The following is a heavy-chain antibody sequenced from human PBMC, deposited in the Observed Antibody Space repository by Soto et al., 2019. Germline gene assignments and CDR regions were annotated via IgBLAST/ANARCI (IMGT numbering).Heavy chain of an antibody. CDR3: AKAIVVVPAAILIGAGRSIAAAGKGSELVY. J-gene: IGHJ4*02. D-gene: IGHD2-2*02. CDR1: GFTFSSYA. Sequence: EVQLLESGGGLVQPGGSLRLSCAASGFTFSSYAMRWVRQAPGKGLEWVSAISGSGGSTYYADSVKGRFTISRDNSKNTLYLQVNTLRAEDTAVYDCAKAIVVVPAAILIGAGRSIAAAGKGSELVYWCEGPLVVVSS. V-gene: IGHV3-23*01. CDR2: ISGSGGST.